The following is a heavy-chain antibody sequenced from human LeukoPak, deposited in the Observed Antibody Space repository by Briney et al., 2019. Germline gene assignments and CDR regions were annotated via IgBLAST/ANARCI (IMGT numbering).Heavy chain of an antibody. D-gene: IGHD3-3*01. Sequence: SGGSLRLSCAASGFTFSSYSMNWVRQAPGKGPEWVSSISSSSSYIYYADSVKGRFTISRDNAKNSLYLQMNSLRAEDTAVYYCARDASTIFGVVISYYYYYGMDVWGQGTTVTVSS. V-gene: IGHV3-21*01. CDR1: GFTFSSYS. CDR3: ARDASTIFGVVISYYYYYGMDV. J-gene: IGHJ6*02. CDR2: ISSSSSYI.